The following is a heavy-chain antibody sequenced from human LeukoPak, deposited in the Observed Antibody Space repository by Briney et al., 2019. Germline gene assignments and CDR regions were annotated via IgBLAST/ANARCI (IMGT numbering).Heavy chain of an antibody. V-gene: IGHV4-38-2*01. Sequence: SETLSLTCAVSGYSISSGYYWGWIRQPPGKGLEWIGSMYHSGSTYYTPSLKSRVTISVDTSKNQFSLKLSSVTAADTAVYYCARQAVSITMVRGVMYNWFDPWGQGTLVTVSS. J-gene: IGHJ5*02. CDR3: ARQAVSITMVRGVMYNWFDP. CDR1: GYSISSGYY. D-gene: IGHD3-10*01. CDR2: MYHSGST.